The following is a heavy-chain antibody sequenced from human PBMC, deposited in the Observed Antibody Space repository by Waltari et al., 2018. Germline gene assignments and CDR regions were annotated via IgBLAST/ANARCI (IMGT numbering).Heavy chain of an antibody. D-gene: IGHD1-26*01. V-gene: IGHV4-59*01. Sequence: QVQLQESGPGLVKPSETLSLTCPVSGGSISSYSWVWIRQPPGKGLEWIGYIYYSGSTNYNPSLKSRVTISVDTSKNQFSLKLSSVTAADTAVYYCAMGGDSPYTFDYWGQGTLVTVSS. J-gene: IGHJ4*02. CDR1: GGSISSYS. CDR3: AMGGDSPYTFDY. CDR2: IYYSGST.